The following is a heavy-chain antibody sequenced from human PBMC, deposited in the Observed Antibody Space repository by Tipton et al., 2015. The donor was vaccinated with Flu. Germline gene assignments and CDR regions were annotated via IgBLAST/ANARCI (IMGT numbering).Heavy chain of an antibody. CDR3: ARVGESSYYYYGMDV. V-gene: IGHV4-59*01. Sequence: LRLSCTVSGGSISSYYWSWIRQPPGKGLEWIGYIYYSGSTNYNPSLKSRVTISVDTSKNQFSLKLSSVTAADTAVYYCARVGESSYYYYGMDVWGQGTTVIV. CDR1: GGSISSYY. CDR2: IYYSGST. D-gene: IGHD2-21*01. J-gene: IGHJ6*02.